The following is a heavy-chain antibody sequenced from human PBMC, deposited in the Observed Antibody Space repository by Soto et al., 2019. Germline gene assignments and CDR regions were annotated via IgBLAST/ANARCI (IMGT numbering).Heavy chain of an antibody. CDR2: IGTSSGNT. J-gene: IGHJ4*02. CDR1: GFTCSSYA. CDR3: ARRGSARTYYFDS. D-gene: IGHD3-10*01. V-gene: IGHV3-23*01. Sequence: PGGSLRLSCAASGFTCSSYAMSWVRQAPGKGLEWVSTIGTSSGNTYSADSVKGRFTISRDNSKNTLYLQMYTLRAEDTAVYYCARRGSARTYYFDSWGQGTLVTVSS.